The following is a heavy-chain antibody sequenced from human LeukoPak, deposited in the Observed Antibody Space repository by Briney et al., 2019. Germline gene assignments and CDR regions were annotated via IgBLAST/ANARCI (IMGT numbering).Heavy chain of an antibody. CDR2: IKQDESEK. D-gene: IGHD5-24*01. CDR3: ARDRRDGYNLLDY. J-gene: IGHJ4*02. CDR1: GFSFSNYW. V-gene: IGHV3-7*01. Sequence: GGSLRLSCAASGFSFSNYWMSWVRQAPGRGLEWVANIKQDESEKYYVDSVKGRFTISRDNAKNSLYLQMSSLRAEDTAVYYCARDRRDGYNLLDYWGQGTLVTVSS.